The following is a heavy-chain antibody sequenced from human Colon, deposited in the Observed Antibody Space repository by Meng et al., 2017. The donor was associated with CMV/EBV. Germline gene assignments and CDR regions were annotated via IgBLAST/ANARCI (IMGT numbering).Heavy chain of an antibody. D-gene: IGHD2-21*01. Sequence: ASVKVSCKASGYTFTNYYMHWVRQAPGQGYEWMGVINSSGGSTSHAQKFQGRLTMTRDTSTSTVYMELSSLRSEDTAVYYCARGIVDWAQGTLVTVSS. V-gene: IGHV1-46*01. J-gene: IGHJ4*02. CDR3: ARGIVD. CDR1: GYTFTNYY. CDR2: INSSGGST.